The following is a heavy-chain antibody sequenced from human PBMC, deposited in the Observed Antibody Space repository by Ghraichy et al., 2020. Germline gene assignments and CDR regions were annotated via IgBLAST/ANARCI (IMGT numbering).Heavy chain of an antibody. CDR3: ARVTEDIVVVPAAMSYYYYGMDV. J-gene: IGHJ6*02. Sequence: ASVKVSCKASGYTFTSYGISWVRQAPGQGLEWMGWISAYNGNTNYAQKLQGRVTMTTDTSTSTAYMELRSLRSDDTAMYYCARVTEDIVVVPAAMSYYYYGMDVWGQGTTVTVSS. V-gene: IGHV1-18*01. D-gene: IGHD2-2*01. CDR2: ISAYNGNT. CDR1: GYTFTSYG.